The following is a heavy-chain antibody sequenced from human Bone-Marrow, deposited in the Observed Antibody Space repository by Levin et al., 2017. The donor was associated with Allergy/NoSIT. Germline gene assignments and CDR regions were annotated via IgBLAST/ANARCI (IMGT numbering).Heavy chain of an antibody. J-gene: IGHJ4*02. V-gene: IGHV3-30*18. CDR3: AKERFLLDY. Sequence: GGSLRLSCAASGFIFSSDGMHWVRQAPGKGLEWVALISNDGSNKFYADPVKGRFTISRDNTKNTLYLPMNNLRPNDTAVYYCAKERFLLDYWGQGTLVTVSS. CDR1: GFIFSSDG. D-gene: IGHD3-16*01. CDR2: ISNDGSNK.